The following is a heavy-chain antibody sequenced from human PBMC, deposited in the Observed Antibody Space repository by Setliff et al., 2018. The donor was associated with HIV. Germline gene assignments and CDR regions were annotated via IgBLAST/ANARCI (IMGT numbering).Heavy chain of an antibody. D-gene: IGHD6-13*01. CDR2: IGTQNGNT. CDR1: GYSFTTYG. J-gene: IGHJ1*01. Sequence: ASVKVSCKASGYSFTTYGVYWVRQAPGQGLEWMGWIGTQNGNTNYAQKFQGRVTMTTDTSTNTAYMELSSLTSDDTAMYYCATDPGYSSTWYSESFQHWGQGTVVTVSS. CDR3: ATDPGYSSTWYSESFQH. V-gene: IGHV1-18*01.